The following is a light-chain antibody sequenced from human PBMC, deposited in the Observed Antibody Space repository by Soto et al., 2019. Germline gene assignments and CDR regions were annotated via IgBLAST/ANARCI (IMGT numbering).Light chain of an antibody. V-gene: IGKV3-11*01. CDR3: QQRGSWPLT. CDR1: QSVSTS. CDR2: EAS. Sequence: EIVLTQSPATLSLSPGDRATLSCRASQSVSTSLAWYQQKPDQAPRLLIYEASNRATGIPARFSGSGSGTGFTLTISSLEPEDFAVYYCQQRGSWPLTFGGGTKVEIK. J-gene: IGKJ4*01.